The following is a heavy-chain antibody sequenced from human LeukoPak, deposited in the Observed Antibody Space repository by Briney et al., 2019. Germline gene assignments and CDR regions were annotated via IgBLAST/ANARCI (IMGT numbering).Heavy chain of an antibody. D-gene: IGHD5-18*01. Sequence: SETLSLTCTVSGASISGTDYYWNWTRHHPGEGLEWLGFIHFSGTIYYNPSLRSRLIISADTAKNQMSLKLSSMTAADTAVYYCAAGGDTAKGGKYWGQGTQVTVSS. CDR1: GASISGTDYY. J-gene: IGHJ4*02. V-gene: IGHV4-31*03. CDR3: AAGGDTAKGGKY. CDR2: IHFSGTI.